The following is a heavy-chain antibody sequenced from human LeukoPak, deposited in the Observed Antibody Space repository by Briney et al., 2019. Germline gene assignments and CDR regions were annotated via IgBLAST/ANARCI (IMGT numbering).Heavy chain of an antibody. CDR1: GFSFSSQW. J-gene: IGHJ6*03. Sequence: GGSLRLSCAASGFSFSSQWMSWVRQASGKGLEWVGRIRSKANSYATAYAASVKGRFTISRDDSKNTAYLQMNSLKTEDTAVYYCTRQNWLNYYYYMDVWGKGTTVTVSS. D-gene: IGHD1-1*01. CDR3: TRQNWLNYYYYMDV. V-gene: IGHV3-73*01. CDR2: IRSKANSYAT.